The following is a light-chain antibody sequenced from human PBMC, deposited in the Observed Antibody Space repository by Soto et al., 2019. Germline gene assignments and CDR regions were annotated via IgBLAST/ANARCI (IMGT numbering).Light chain of an antibody. Sequence: IQLTQSPSFLSPSIGESVTITCRASQVISTSLGWYQQKPGKAPKLLIYAASTLQSGVPSRFSGSGSGTDFTLTISSLQPEDSATYYCLQDDTYPLTFGQGTRLEIK. J-gene: IGKJ5*01. CDR3: LQDDTYPLT. V-gene: IGKV1-6*01. CDR2: AAS. CDR1: QVISTS.